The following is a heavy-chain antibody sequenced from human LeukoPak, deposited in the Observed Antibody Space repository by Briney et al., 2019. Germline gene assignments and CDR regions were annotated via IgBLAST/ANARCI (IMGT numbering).Heavy chain of an antibody. J-gene: IGHJ4*02. CDR3: ARVDDFNALDY. CDR1: GASISSYY. CDR2: IYYTGST. D-gene: IGHD3/OR15-3a*01. Sequence: SETLSLTYTVSGASISSYYWSWIRQPPGKTLEWIGYIYYTGSTNYNPSLKSRVTISVDTSKKQFSLKLRSVTAADTAVYYCARVDDFNALDYWGQGTLVTVSS. V-gene: IGHV4-59*01.